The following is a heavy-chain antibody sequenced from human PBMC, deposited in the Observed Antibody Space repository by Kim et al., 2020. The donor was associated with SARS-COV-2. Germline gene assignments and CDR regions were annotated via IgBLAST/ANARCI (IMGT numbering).Heavy chain of an antibody. J-gene: IGHJ3*02. CDR1: GGSISSSNW. CDR3: ARAVDAGRRDGYNKRGYGAFDI. V-gene: IGHV4-4*02. CDR2: IYHSGST. D-gene: IGHD5-12*01. Sequence: SETLSLTCAVSGGSISSSNWWSWVRQPPGKGLEWIGEIYHSGSTNYNPSLKSRVTISVDKSKNQFSLKLSSVTAADTAVYYCARAVDAGRRDGYNKRGYGAFDIWGQGTMVTVSS.